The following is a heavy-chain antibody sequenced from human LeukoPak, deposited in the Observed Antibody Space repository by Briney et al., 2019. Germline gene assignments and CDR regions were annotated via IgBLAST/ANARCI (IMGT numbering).Heavy chain of an antibody. CDR1: GFTFSSYG. CDR2: IRYDGSNK. CDR3: AKPIPRRYYYYYMDV. V-gene: IGHV3-30*02. D-gene: IGHD2-2*02. Sequence: GGSLRLSCAASGFTFSSYGMHWVRQAPGKGLEWVTFIRYDGSNKYYADSVMGRFTISRDNSKNTLYLQMNSLRAEDTAVYYCAKPIPRRYYYYYMDVWGKGTTVTVSS. J-gene: IGHJ6*03.